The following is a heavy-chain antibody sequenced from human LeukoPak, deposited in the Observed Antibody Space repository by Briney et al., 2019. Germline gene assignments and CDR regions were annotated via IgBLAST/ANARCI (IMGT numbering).Heavy chain of an antibody. CDR1: GYTFTSYG. CDR2: ISAYNGNT. Sequence: ASVKVSCKASGYTFTSYGISCVRQAPGQGLEWMGWISAYNGNTNYAQKLQGRVTMTTDTSTSTAYMELRSLRSDDTAVYYCATSVGGYYYYYGMDVWGQGTTVTVSS. CDR3: ATSVGGYYYYYGMDV. J-gene: IGHJ6*02. D-gene: IGHD3-16*01. V-gene: IGHV1-18*01.